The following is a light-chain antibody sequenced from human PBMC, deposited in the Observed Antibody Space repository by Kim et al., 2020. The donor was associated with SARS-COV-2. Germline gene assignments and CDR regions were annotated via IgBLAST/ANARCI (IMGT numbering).Light chain of an antibody. CDR2: TAS. CDR3: QQRDGYPIT. CDR1: QGISSH. J-gene: IGKJ5*01. V-gene: IGKV1-9*01. Sequence: DIQLTQSPSFLSASVGDRVTITCRASQGISSHLAWYQQKPGKAPKLLIYTASILQSGVPSRFSGSGSGTEFTLTISSLQPEDFVTYYCQQRDGYPITFGQGTRLEIK.